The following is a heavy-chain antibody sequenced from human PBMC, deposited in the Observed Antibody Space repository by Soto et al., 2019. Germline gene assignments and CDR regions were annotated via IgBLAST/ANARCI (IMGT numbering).Heavy chain of an antibody. CDR3: ASTYTTSWYWFDP. CDR1: GFSLSNAGLG. V-gene: IGHV2-26*04. CDR2: IFPNDEK. Sequence: QVTVKESGPVLVKPTATLTLTCTVSGFSLSNAGLGVSWIRQPPGKALAWLAHIFPNDEKSYSTSLKSRLTISKDTSKSQVVLTMTIMDPVDTATYYCASTYTTSWYWFDPWGQGTLVTVSS. D-gene: IGHD6-13*01. J-gene: IGHJ5*02.